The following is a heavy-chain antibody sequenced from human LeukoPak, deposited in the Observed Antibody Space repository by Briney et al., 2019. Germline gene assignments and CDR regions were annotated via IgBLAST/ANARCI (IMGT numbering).Heavy chain of an antibody. CDR2: INPSAGST. D-gene: IGHD3-3*01. Sequence: ASVKVSCRASGYSFTSHYMHWVRHAPGQGLDWMGIINPSAGSTTYPQKFQGRVTMTRDTSTSTVYMELSSLRSEDTAVYYCAAPGASGFVGNFWSGPLDFWGQGTLITVSS. J-gene: IGHJ4*02. V-gene: IGHV1-46*01. CDR3: AAPGASGFVGNFWSGPLDF. CDR1: GYSFTSHY.